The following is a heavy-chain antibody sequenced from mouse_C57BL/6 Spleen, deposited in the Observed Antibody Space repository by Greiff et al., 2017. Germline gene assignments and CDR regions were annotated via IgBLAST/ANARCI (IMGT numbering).Heavy chain of an antibody. CDR2: IHPNSGST. J-gene: IGHJ3*01. CDR1: GYTFTSSW. CDR3: ARLEVYDGFAY. Sequence: QVQLQQPGAELVKPGASVKLSCKASGYTFTSSWMHWVKQRPGQGLEWIGMIHPNSGSTHYNEKFKSKAPLTVDKSSSTAYMQLSSLTSEDSAVYYCARLEVYDGFAYWGQGTLVTVSA. D-gene: IGHD2-12*01. V-gene: IGHV1-64*01.